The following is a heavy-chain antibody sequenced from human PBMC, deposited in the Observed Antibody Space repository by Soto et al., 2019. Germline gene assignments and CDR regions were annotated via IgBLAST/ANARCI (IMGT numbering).Heavy chain of an antibody. CDR1: GFTFSSYG. Sequence: PGGSLRLSCAASGFTFSSYGMHWVRQAPGKGLEWVAVIWYDGSNKYYADSVKGRFTISRDNSKNTLYLQMNSLRAEDTAVYYCARDLQQLVRYYYGMDVWGQGTTVTVSS. CDR3: ARDLQQLVRYYYGMDV. V-gene: IGHV3-33*01. J-gene: IGHJ6*02. D-gene: IGHD6-13*01. CDR2: IWYDGSNK.